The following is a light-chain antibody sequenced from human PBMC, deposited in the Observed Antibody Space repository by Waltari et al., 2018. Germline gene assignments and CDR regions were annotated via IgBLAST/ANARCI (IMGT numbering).Light chain of an antibody. CDR1: QSRLHSNGYNY. CDR3: MQALQTPTT. Sequence: DIVMTQSPLSLPVTPGEPASISCRSSQSRLHSNGYNYLDWYLQKPGQSPPLLIYLGSNRASGVPDRFSGNGSGTDFTLKISRVEAEDVGVYYCMQALQTPTTFGQGTKVEIK. CDR2: LGS. J-gene: IGKJ1*01. V-gene: IGKV2-28*01.